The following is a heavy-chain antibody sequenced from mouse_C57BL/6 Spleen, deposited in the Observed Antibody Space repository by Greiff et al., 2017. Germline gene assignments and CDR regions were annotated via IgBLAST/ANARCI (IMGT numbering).Heavy chain of an antibody. CDR3: ARGGTGYYFDY. J-gene: IGHJ2*01. CDR1: GYTFTSYW. Sequence: QVQLQQPGAELVRPGSSVKLSCKASGYTFTSYWMHWVKQRPIQGLEWIGNIDPSDSETHYNQKFKDKATLTVDKSSSTAYMQLSSLTSEDSAVYCCARGGTGYYFDYWGQGTTLTVSS. CDR2: IDPSDSET. D-gene: IGHD3-3*01. V-gene: IGHV1-52*01.